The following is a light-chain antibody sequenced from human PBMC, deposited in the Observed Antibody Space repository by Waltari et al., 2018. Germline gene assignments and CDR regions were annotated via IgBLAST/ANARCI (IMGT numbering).Light chain of an antibody. V-gene: IGKV3-11*01. J-gene: IGKJ1*01. CDR1: QTVSTY. CDR3: HQRSLWPWT. Sequence: IVLTQYPATLSLSPRERATLSCRASQTVSTYLAWFQQKPGQAPRLLIYDASNRAPGIPARFSGSGSGTDFSLTISSLEPEDFAVYYCHQRSLWPWTFGQGTKVAIK. CDR2: DAS.